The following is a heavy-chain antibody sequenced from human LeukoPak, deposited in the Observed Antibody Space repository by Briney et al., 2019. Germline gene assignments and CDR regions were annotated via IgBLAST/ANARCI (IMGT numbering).Heavy chain of an antibody. CDR3: AKALSSAWVYYSDH. CDR2: ISSSSSYI. V-gene: IGHV3-21*04. D-gene: IGHD3-22*01. CDR1: GFTFSSYS. Sequence: PGGSLRLSCAASGFTFSSYSMNWVRQAPGKGLEWVSSISSSSSYIYYADSVKGRFTISRDNAKNSLYLQMNSLRAEDTAIYYCAKALSSAWVYYSDHWGQGTLVTVSS. J-gene: IGHJ4*02.